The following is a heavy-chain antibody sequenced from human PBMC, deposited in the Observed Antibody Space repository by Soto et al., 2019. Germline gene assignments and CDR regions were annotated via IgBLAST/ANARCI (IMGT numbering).Heavy chain of an antibody. D-gene: IGHD1-26*01. V-gene: IGHV3-30*18. CDR3: AKKMEYSGSYYGFYYFDY. CDR2: ISKDGSDK. J-gene: IGHJ4*02. CDR1: GFTFSDYG. Sequence: QVQLVESGGGVVQPGRSLRLSCAASGFTFSDYGMHWVRQAPGKGLEWVSVISKDGSDKYYADSVKGRFTMSRDNAKNTLYLQMNSLRAEDTAIYYCAKKMEYSGSYYGFYYFDYWGQGTLVTVSS.